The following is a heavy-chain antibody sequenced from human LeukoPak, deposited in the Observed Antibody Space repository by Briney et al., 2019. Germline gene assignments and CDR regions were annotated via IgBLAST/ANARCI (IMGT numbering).Heavy chain of an antibody. CDR3: ARGSQDYDFWSGYYTANWFDP. Sequence: PSQTLSLTCAVPGGSISSGGHSWSWIRQPPGKGLEWIGYIYQSGTTYYNPSLKSRVTISVDRPKNQFSLKLSSVTAADTAVYYCARGSQDYDFWSGYYTANWFDPWGQGTLVTVSS. CDR1: GGSISSGGHS. V-gene: IGHV4-30-2*01. J-gene: IGHJ5*02. CDR2: IYQSGTT. D-gene: IGHD3-3*01.